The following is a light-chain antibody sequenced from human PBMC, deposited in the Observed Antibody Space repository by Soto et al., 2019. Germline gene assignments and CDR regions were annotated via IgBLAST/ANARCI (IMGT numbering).Light chain of an antibody. CDR2: DAT. J-gene: IGKJ2*01. CDR3: QQRGDWQYT. Sequence: VLTQSPATLSLSPGERATLSCRASQRITSYLAWYQQRPGQAPRLLMYDATNRASGVPARFSGSKSGTDFTPTISSLQPEDFAVYFCQQRGDWQYTFGQGTKVDIK. CDR1: QRITSY. V-gene: IGKV3-11*01.